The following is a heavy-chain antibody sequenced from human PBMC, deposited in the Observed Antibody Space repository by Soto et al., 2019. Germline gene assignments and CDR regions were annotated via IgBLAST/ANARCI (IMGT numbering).Heavy chain of an antibody. J-gene: IGHJ4*02. CDR3: AWFEYRRSGHFDE. V-gene: IGHV4-30-2*01. D-gene: IGHD6-6*01. Sequence: PSVTLSLTCAISGGSISSGGYSWSWIRQPPGKGLEWIGYIYHSGSTYYNPSLKSRVTISVDRSKNQFSLKLSSVTAADTAVYYWAWFEYRRSGHFDEWGQRTLVTVSS. CDR1: GGSISSGGYS. CDR2: IYHSGST.